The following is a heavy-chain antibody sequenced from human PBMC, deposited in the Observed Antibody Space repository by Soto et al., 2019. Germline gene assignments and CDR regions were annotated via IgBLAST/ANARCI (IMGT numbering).Heavy chain of an antibody. CDR2: IIPIFGTA. Sequence: QVQLVQSGAEVKKPGSSVKDSCKASGGTLSSDAISWVRQAPERGLEWMGGIIPIFGTANYAQKFQGRVTTTADESTSTAYMELSSLRSEDTAVYYCASYEQLWFRVVYWGQGTLVTVSS. CDR3: ASYEQLWFRVVY. V-gene: IGHV1-69*12. CDR1: GGTLSSDA. J-gene: IGHJ4*02. D-gene: IGHD5-18*01.